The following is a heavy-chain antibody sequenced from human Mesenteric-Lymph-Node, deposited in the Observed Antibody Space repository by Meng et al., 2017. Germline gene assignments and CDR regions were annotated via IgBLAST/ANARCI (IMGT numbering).Heavy chain of an antibody. CDR3: AITMRDAFYI. CDR2: FDPEDGET. D-gene: IGHD3-22*01. Sequence: ASVKVSCKVSGYTLTELSIHWVRQAPGKGLEWMGAFDPEDGETIYAQKFQGRVSMTEDTSTDTAYMELSSLRSEDTAVYYCAITMRDAFYIWGQGTMVTVSS. CDR1: GYTLTELS. V-gene: IGHV1-24*01. J-gene: IGHJ3*02.